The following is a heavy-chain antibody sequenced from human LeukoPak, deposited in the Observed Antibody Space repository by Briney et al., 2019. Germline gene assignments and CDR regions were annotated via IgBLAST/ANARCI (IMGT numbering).Heavy chain of an antibody. V-gene: IGHV4-59*01. CDR3: ARVPDYVWGSYRYGYFDY. CDR2: TYYSGST. J-gene: IGHJ4*02. CDR1: GGSISSYY. Sequence: SETLSLTCTVSGGSISSYYWSWIRQPPGKGLEWIGYTYYSGSTNYNPSLKSRVTISVDTSKNQFSLKLSSVTAADTAVYYCARVPDYVWGSYRYGYFDYWGQGTLVTVSS. D-gene: IGHD3-16*02.